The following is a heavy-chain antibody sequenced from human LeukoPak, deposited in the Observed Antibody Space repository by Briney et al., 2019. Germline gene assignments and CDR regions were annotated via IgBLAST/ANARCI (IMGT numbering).Heavy chain of an antibody. V-gene: IGHV1-69*13. CDR3: ARSDLGYCSSTSCYPLGYYMDV. CDR1: GGTFSSYA. CDR2: IIPIFGTA. J-gene: IGHJ6*03. Sequence: SVKVSCKASGGTFSSYAISWVRQAPGQGLEWMGGIIPIFGTANYAQKFQGRVTITADESTSTAYMELSSLRSGDTAVYYCARSDLGYCSSTSCYPLGYYMDVWGKGTTVTVSS. D-gene: IGHD2-2*01.